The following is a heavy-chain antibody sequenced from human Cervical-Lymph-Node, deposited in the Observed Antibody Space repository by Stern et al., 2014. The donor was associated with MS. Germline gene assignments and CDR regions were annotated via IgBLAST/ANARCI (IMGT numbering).Heavy chain of an antibody. V-gene: IGHV3-33*01. D-gene: IGHD3-22*01. J-gene: IGHJ4*02. CDR1: GFTFSRYG. CDR2: IWYDGSDK. Sequence: VQLVESGGGVVQPGRSLRLSCAAAGFTFSRYGMHWVRQAPGKGLEWGAVIWYDGSDKYHVDSVRGRFTISRDNSKNTLWLQMNSLRAEDTAVYYCAREGEVVGATFLDYWGQGTLVTVSS. CDR3: AREGEVVGATFLDY.